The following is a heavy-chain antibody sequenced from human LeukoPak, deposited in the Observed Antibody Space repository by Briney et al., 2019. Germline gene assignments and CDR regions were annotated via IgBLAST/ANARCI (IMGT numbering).Heavy chain of an antibody. Sequence: GGSLRLSCAASGFSFNNYAMNWVRQAPGKGLEWVSSISSSSSYIYYADSVKGRFTISRDNAKNSLYLQMNSLRAEDTAVYYCARVGWSNAFDIWGQGTMVTVSS. V-gene: IGHV3-21*01. J-gene: IGHJ3*02. CDR1: GFSFNNYA. CDR3: ARVGWSNAFDI. D-gene: IGHD2-8*01. CDR2: ISSSSSYI.